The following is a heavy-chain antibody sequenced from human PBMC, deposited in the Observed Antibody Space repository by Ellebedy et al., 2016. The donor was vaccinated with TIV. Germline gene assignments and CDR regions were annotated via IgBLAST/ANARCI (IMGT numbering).Heavy chain of an antibody. Sequence: GGSLRLSXAASGFTFSSYGMHWVRQAPGKGLEWVAVISYDGSNKYYADSVKGRFTISRDNSKNTLYLQMNSLRAEDTAVYYCAKSSLSYDYWGQGTLVTVSS. CDR3: AKSSLSYDY. CDR2: ISYDGSNK. D-gene: IGHD2-2*01. J-gene: IGHJ4*02. V-gene: IGHV3-30*18. CDR1: GFTFSSYG.